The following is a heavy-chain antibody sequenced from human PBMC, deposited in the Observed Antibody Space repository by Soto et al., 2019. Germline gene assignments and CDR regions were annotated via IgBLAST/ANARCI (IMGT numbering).Heavy chain of an antibody. J-gene: IGHJ6*01. CDR2: IMPIFRAP. CDR1: GGTFSSYA. D-gene: IGHD2-15*01. V-gene: IGHV1-69*13. Sequence: SVKVSCKASGGTFSSYAISWVRQAPGQGLEWLGGIMPIFRAPDYAQKFQGRVTITADEFTRTAYMEMNSLRSEDTAVYYCASWLKGPDIGNYYYGMDVWGQGTTVTVSS. CDR3: ASWLKGPDIGNYYYGMDV.